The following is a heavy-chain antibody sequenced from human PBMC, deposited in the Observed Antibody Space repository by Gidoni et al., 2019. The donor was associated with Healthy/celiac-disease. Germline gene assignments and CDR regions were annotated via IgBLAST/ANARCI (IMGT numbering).Heavy chain of an antibody. CDR2: ISGSGGST. CDR1: GFTFSSYA. J-gene: IGHJ4*02. CDR3: AKVPTPGVVIMKRTRVDY. V-gene: IGHV3-23*01. Sequence: EVQLLESGGGLVQPGGSLRLSCAASGFTFSSYAMSWVRQAPGKGLEWVSAISGSGGSTYYADSVKGRFTISRDNSKNTLYLQMNSLRAEDTAVYYCAKVPTPGVVIMKRTRVDYWGQGTLVTVSS. D-gene: IGHD3-3*01.